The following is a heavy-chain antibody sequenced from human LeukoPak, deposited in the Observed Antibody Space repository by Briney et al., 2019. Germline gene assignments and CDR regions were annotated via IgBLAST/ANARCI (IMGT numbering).Heavy chain of an antibody. V-gene: IGHV3-7*01. CDR2: IKQDGSEK. Sequence: GGSLRLPCAASGFTFSSYWMSWVRQAPGKGLEWVANIKQDGSEKYYVDSVKGRFTISRDNAKNSLYLQMNSLRAEDTAVYYCARDEGQFEPDFDYWGQGTLVTVSS. CDR1: GFTFSSYW. CDR3: ARDEGQFEPDFDY. D-gene: IGHD1-14*01. J-gene: IGHJ4*02.